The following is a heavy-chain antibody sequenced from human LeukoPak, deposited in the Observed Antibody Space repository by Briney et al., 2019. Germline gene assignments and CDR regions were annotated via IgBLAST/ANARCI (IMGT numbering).Heavy chain of an antibody. CDR2: ISSSGRTT. D-gene: IGHD6-13*01. Sequence: WGSLRLSCAASGFSFSSYEMNWVRQAPGKGLEWVSYISSSGRTTYYAGSVKGRFTVSRDNAKNSLYVQMNSLRVEDTAVYYCARDSGHSRGWFDPWGQGTLVTVSS. CDR1: GFSFSSYE. V-gene: IGHV3-48*03. J-gene: IGHJ5*02. CDR3: ARDSGHSRGWFDP.